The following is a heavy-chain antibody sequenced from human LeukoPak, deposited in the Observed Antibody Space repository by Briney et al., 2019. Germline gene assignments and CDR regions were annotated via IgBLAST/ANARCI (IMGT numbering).Heavy chain of an antibody. J-gene: IGHJ3*02. CDR3: ARNDGRFGKGPDDFDN. CDR1: GFTFSSYD. V-gene: IGHV3-21*01. Sequence: GGSLRLSCAASGFTFSSYDMSWVRQAPGKGLEWVSSISSSSSYIYYADSVKGRFTISRDNAKNSLYLQMNSLRAEDTAVYYGARNDGRFGKGPDDFDNWGQGRMVTVSS. D-gene: IGHD4-23*01. CDR2: ISSSSSYI.